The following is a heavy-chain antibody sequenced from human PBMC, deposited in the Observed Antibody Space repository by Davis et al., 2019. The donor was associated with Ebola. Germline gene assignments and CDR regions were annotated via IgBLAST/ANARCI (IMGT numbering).Heavy chain of an antibody. D-gene: IGHD6-6*01. CDR1: GFTFSDYY. CDR3: VGDRRTARGAFDI. Sequence: PGGSLRLSCAASGFTFSDYYMTWIRQAPGKGLEWVSYISSSGSTKSYADSVKGRFTISRDNAKNSLSLQMNSLRAEDTAVYYCVGDRRTARGAFDIWGQGTMVTVSS. V-gene: IGHV3-11*01. J-gene: IGHJ3*02. CDR2: ISSSGSTK.